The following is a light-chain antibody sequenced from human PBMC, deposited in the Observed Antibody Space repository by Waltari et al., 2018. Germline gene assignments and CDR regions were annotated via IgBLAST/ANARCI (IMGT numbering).Light chain of an antibody. Sequence: QSVLTQPPSASGTPGQRVTISCSGSSSHLGPTTVNWYQQLPGTAPKLRIYVNNQRPSGVPDRFSGSKSGTSASLAISGLQSEDEADYYCAAWDSSLNGFWAFGGGTKLTVL. V-gene: IGLV1-44*01. CDR3: AAWDSSLNGFWA. J-gene: IGLJ3*02. CDR1: SSHLGPTT. CDR2: VNN.